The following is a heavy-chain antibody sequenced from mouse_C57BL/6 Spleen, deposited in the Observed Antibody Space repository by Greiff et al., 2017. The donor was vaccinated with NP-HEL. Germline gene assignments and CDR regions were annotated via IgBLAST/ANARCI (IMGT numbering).Heavy chain of an antibody. V-gene: IGHV1-50*01. CDR2: IAPSDSYT. CDR3: ARFDGSSSAWFDY. Sequence: QVQLQQPGAELVKPGASVKLSCKASGYTFTSYWMQWVKQRPGQGLEWIGEIAPSDSYTNYNHKFKGKATLTVDTTSNTAYMQLSSLTTEDAAVYYCARFDGSSSAWFDYWGKGTLVTVSA. D-gene: IGHD1-1*01. J-gene: IGHJ3*01. CDR1: GYTFTSYW.